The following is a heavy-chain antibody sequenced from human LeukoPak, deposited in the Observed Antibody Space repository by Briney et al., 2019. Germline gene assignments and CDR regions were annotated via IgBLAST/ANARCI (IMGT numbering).Heavy chain of an antibody. CDR3: ARGRPIGGNSLLSY. CDR1: GGSFSGYY. J-gene: IGHJ4*02. Sequence: SETLSLTCAVYGGSFSGYYWSWIRQPPGKGLEWIVEINHSGSTNYNPSLKSRVTISVDTSKNQFSLKLSSVTAADTAVYYCARGRPIGGNSLLSYWGQGTLVTVSS. V-gene: IGHV4-34*01. D-gene: IGHD4-23*01. CDR2: INHSGST.